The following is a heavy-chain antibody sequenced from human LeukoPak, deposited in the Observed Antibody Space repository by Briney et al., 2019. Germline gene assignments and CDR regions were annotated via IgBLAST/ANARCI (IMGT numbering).Heavy chain of an antibody. J-gene: IGHJ6*03. CDR2: IFPSGSA. Sequence: SETLSLTCIVSGGSISTYYWSWIRQSPVKVLEWIGYIFPSGSAFYNPSLESRVTISLDTSENHFSLTLTSVTAADTAVYYCARRNHYFYYMDVWGKGTTVTVSS. CDR1: GGSISTYY. CDR3: ARRNHYFYYMDV. V-gene: IGHV4-4*09.